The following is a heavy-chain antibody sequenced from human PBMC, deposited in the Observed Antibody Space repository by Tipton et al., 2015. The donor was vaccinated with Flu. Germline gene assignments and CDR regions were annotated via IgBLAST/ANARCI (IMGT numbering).Heavy chain of an antibody. Sequence: TLSLTCTVSGGSIYSDVYFWTWIRQPPGEGLEWLGFIDYRGSTHYNPSLKSRVTISVDTSMSQFSLRLTSVTAADTAVYYCARDSSLGMPDFFDYWGQGILVTASS. V-gene: IGHV4-30-4*01. CDR3: ARDSSLGMPDFFDY. J-gene: IGHJ4*02. CDR2: IDYRGST. D-gene: IGHD2-2*01. CDR1: GGSIYSDVYF.